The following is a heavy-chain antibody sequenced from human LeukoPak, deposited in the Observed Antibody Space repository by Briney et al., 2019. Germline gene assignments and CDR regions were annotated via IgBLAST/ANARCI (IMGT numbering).Heavy chain of an antibody. D-gene: IGHD3-3*01. V-gene: IGHV3-33*01. Sequence: PGGSLRLSCAASGFTFSSYGMHWVRQAPGKGLEWVAVIWYDGSNKYYADSVKGRFTISRDNSKNTLYLQMNSLRAVDTAVYYCARDYDFWSGYYKEHYYYMDVWGKGTAVTVSS. J-gene: IGHJ6*03. CDR1: GFTFSSYG. CDR2: IWYDGSNK. CDR3: ARDYDFWSGYYKEHYYYMDV.